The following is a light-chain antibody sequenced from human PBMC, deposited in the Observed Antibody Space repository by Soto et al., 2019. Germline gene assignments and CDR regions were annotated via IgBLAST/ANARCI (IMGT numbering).Light chain of an antibody. CDR2: DAS. J-gene: IGKJ4*01. CDR1: QSVSSY. CDR3: QQRSNWPPT. Sequence: EIVLRQSPSTLSLSRGERATLSCRASQSVSSYLAWYQQKPGQAPRLLIYDASNRATGIPARFSGSGSGTDFTLTISSLDPEDFAVYYCQQRSNWPPTFGGGTKVDIK. V-gene: IGKV3-11*01.